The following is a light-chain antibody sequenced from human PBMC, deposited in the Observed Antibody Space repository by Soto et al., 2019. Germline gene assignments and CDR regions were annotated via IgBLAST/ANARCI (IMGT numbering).Light chain of an antibody. V-gene: IGLV2-14*01. J-gene: IGLJ2*01. CDR3: SSYTISSTPLYGV. Sequence: QSALTQPASVSGSPGQSITISCTGTSSDVGGYNYVSWYQQHPGKAPKLMIYDVSNRPSGVSNRFSGSKSGNKASLTISGLQAEDEADYYCSSYTISSTPLYGVFGGGTKVNVL. CDR2: DVS. CDR1: SSDVGGYNY.